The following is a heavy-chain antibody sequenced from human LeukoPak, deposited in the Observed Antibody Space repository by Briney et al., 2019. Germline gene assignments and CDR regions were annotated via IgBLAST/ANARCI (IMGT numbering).Heavy chain of an antibody. V-gene: IGHV4-4*07. Sequence: SETLSLTCTVSGGSISSYYLSWIRQPAGKGLEWIGRIYGSGNTNYNPALKSRVTMSVDTSKNQFSLKVRSVTAADTAVYYCARDRGLHGEVLFDPRGQGTLVTVSS. CDR3: ARDRGLHGEVLFDP. CDR1: GGSISSYY. J-gene: IGHJ5*02. CDR2: IYGSGNT. D-gene: IGHD3-10*01.